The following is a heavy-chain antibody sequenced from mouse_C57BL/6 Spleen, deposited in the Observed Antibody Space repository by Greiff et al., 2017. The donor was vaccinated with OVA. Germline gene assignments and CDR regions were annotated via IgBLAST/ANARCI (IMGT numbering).Heavy chain of an antibody. Sequence: QVQLQQSGAELVKPGASVKISCKASGYAFSSYWMNWVKQRPGKGLEWIGQIYPGDGDTNYNGKFKGKAILTADKSSSTAYMQLSSLTSEDSAVYFCARDGNYGAWFAYWGQGTLVTVSA. CDR1: GYAFSSYW. CDR2: IYPGDGDT. V-gene: IGHV1-80*01. D-gene: IGHD2-1*01. CDR3: ARDGNYGAWFAY. J-gene: IGHJ3*01.